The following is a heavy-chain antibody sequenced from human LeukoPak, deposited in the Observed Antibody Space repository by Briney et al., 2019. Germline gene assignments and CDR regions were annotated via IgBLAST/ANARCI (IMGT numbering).Heavy chain of an antibody. CDR2: IYGGTGT. CDR1: GFAVSNYY. D-gene: IGHD1-26*01. CDR3: ARDASSGNDFDY. J-gene: IGHJ4*02. V-gene: IGHV3-53*01. Sequence: GGSLRLSCAASGFAVSNYYMSWLRQAPGKGLEWVSVIYGGTGTYYADSVKGRFTISRDNSKNTVYLQLNSLRVEDTALYYCARDASSGNDFDYWGQGTLVTVSS.